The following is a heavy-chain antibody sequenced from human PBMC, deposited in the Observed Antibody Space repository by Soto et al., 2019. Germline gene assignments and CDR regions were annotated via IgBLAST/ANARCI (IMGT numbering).Heavy chain of an antibody. Sequence: PGGSLRLSCAASGFTFSSYGMHWVRQAPGKGLEWVAVISYDGSNKYYADSVKGRFTISRDNSKNTLYLQMNSLRAEDTAVYYCAKDSDGRAYYYYYMDVWGKGTTVTVSS. V-gene: IGHV3-30*18. J-gene: IGHJ6*03. CDR3: AKDSDGRAYYYYYMDV. CDR1: GFTFSSYG. CDR2: ISYDGSNK. D-gene: IGHD1-26*01.